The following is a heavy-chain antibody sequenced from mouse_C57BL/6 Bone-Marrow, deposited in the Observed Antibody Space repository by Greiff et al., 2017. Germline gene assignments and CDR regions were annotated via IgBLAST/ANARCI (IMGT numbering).Heavy chain of an antibody. CDR2: IYPGDGDT. Sequence: VKLQESGAELVKPGASVKISCKASVYAFSSYWMNWVKQRPGTGLEWIGQIYPGDGDTNYNGKFKGKATLTADKSSSTAYMQLSSLTSEDSAVYFCARSRRDFYARDYWGQGTSVTVSS. CDR3: ARSRRDFYARDY. CDR1: VYAFSSYW. J-gene: IGHJ4*01. V-gene: IGHV1-80*01.